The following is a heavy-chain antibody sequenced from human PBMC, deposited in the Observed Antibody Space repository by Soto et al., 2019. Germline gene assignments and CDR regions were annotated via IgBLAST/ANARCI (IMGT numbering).Heavy chain of an antibody. D-gene: IGHD6-25*01. Sequence: PSETLSLTCSVSGGSISSVGHYWTWIRQRPVKGLEWIGYIYYSGSTDYNPSLKSRVTISVDRSKNQFSLNLSSVTAADTAIYYCARESGGYDSSTRYGLDVWGQGTTVTVSS. CDR3: ARESGGYDSSTRYGLDV. V-gene: IGHV4-31*03. CDR2: IYYSGST. J-gene: IGHJ6*02. CDR1: GGSISSVGHY.